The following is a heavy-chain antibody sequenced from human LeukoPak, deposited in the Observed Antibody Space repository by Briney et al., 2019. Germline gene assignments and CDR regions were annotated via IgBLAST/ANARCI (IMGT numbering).Heavy chain of an antibody. J-gene: IGHJ4*02. V-gene: IGHV4-59*01. CDR3: ARERTSAGSNYFDY. Sequence: SETLSLTCTVSGGSISSYYWSWIRQPPGKGLEWIGFIYYTGSTNYNPSLKSRVTISVDTSKNQFSLKLSSVTAAGTAVYYCARERTSAGSNYFDYWGQGTLVTVSS. D-gene: IGHD6-13*01. CDR1: GGSISSYY. CDR2: IYYTGST.